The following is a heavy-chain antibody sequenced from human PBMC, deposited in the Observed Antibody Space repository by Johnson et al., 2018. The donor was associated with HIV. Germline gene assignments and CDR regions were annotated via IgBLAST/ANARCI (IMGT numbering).Heavy chain of an antibody. Sequence: VQLVESGGGLVKPGGSLRLSCAASEFTFSKAWMNWVRQAPGKGLEWVGRIKSNTDGGTADNAAPVNGRFTISRDDSKDTLYLEMKSLKTEDTAIYYCTTEVMEWELQIGWTRAFDIWGQGTMVTVSS. D-gene: IGHD1-26*01. V-gene: IGHV3-15*01. J-gene: IGHJ3*02. CDR3: TTEVMEWELQIGWTRAFDI. CDR1: EFTFSKAW. CDR2: IKSNTDGGTA.